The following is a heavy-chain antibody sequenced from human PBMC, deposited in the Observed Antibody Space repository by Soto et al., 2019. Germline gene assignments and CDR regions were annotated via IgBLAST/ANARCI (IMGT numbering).Heavy chain of an antibody. D-gene: IGHD3-9*01. CDR2: ANTYNGNT. Sequence: QVQLVQSGAEVKKPGASVKVSCKASGYTFTSYGISWVRQAPGQGLKWLGWANTYNGNTNDAQKLQGRVTMTPDTATSTADMELRSLRSDDTAVYYCARGLYYDILNGPKDADYWGQGILVTVSS. J-gene: IGHJ4*02. CDR3: ARGLYYDILNGPKDADY. V-gene: IGHV1-18*01. CDR1: GYTFTSYG.